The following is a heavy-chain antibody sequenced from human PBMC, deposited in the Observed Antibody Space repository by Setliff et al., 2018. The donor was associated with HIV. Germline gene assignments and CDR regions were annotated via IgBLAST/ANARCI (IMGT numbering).Heavy chain of an antibody. Sequence: GASVKVSCKASGYTFTDYGISWVRQAPGQGLEWMGWISAYNGNTKYAQKFQGRVTMTTHTSTNTAYMELRSLRSDDTAVYYCASLGGYYPYYYYYMDVWGKGTTVTVSS. CDR3: ASLGGYYPYYYYYMDV. D-gene: IGHD3-3*01. CDR1: GYTFTDYG. CDR2: ISAYNGNT. J-gene: IGHJ6*03. V-gene: IGHV1-18*01.